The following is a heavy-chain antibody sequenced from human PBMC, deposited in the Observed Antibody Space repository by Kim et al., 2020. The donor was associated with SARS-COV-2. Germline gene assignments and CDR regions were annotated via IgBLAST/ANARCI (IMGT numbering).Heavy chain of an antibody. CDR2: ISGSGGST. Sequence: GGSLRLSCAASGFTFSSYAMSWVRQAPGKGLEWVSAISGSGGSTYYADSVKGRFTISRDNSKNTLYLQMNSLRAEDTAVYYCAKDQSLTGVLLWFREFRYDMDVWGKGTTVTVSS. CDR3: AKDQSLTGVLLWFREFRYDMDV. D-gene: IGHD3-10*01. CDR1: GFTFSSYA. V-gene: IGHV3-23*01. J-gene: IGHJ6*03.